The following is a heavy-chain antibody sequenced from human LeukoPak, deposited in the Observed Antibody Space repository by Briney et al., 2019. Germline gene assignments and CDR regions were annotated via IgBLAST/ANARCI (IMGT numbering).Heavy chain of an antibody. V-gene: IGHV1-58*02. CDR3: AVSPEYSDGLATDPYYYYDGMDV. D-gene: IGHD5-18*01. CDR2: TLLFSGNT. Sequence: GASVKLSYKASGFTFTRSAMQWVPQARGHRLEWIGWTLLFSGNTNYSQKFQERVTITGDMSTSTAYMELSSLRSEDTAVYYCAVSPEYSDGLATDPYYYYDGMDVWGQGTTVTVS. CDR1: GFTFTRSA. J-gene: IGHJ6*02.